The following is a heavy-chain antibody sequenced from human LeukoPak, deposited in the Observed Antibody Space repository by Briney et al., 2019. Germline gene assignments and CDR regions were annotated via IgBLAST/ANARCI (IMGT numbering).Heavy chain of an antibody. CDR1: GGSISSYY. J-gene: IGHJ6*03. Sequence: SETLSLTCTVSGGSISSYYWSWIRQPPGKGLEWIGYIYYSGSTNYNPSLKSRVTISVDTSKNQFSLKLSSVTAADTAVYYCAKVGCSSTSCYTYYYYYYMDVWGKGTTVTVSS. D-gene: IGHD2-2*02. CDR3: AKVGCSSTSCYTYYYYYYMDV. CDR2: IYYSGST. V-gene: IGHV4-59*08.